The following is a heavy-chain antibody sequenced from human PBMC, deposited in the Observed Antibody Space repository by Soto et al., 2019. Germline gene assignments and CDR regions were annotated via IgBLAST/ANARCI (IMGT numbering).Heavy chain of an antibody. CDR3: TKASSDRHHMDV. J-gene: IGHJ6*02. Sequence: GWSLRLSCAPSGFTFSNFVMRWVRQTPGKGLEWVSTITSTGGDTYYTDSVKGRFTISRDNSKNTLYLQMSSLRAEDTALYYCTKASSDRHHMDVWGQGTTVTVSS. CDR1: GFTFSNFV. CDR2: ITSTGGDT. V-gene: IGHV3-23*01.